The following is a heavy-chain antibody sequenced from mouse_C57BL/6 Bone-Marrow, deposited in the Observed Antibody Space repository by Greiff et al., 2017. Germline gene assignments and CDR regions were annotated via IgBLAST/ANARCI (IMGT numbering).Heavy chain of an antibody. CDR2: IYPGDGAT. J-gene: IGHJ2*01. V-gene: IGHV1-80*01. CDR3: ARKGTYYFDY. CDR1: GYAFTSYW. D-gene: IGHD3-3*01. Sequence: QVQLQQSGAELVKPGASVKISCKASGYAFTSYWMNWVKQRPGKGLEWIGQIYPGDGATNYNGKFKGKATLTADKSSSTAYIQLSSLTSEDSAVYFCARKGTYYFDYWGQGTTLTVSS.